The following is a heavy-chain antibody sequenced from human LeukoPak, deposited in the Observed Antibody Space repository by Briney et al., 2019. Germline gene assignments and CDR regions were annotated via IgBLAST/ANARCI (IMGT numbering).Heavy chain of an antibody. CDR3: AREGAYLGDGYIQYGVYYYYYYGMDV. J-gene: IGHJ6*02. V-gene: IGHV3-9*01. CDR1: GFTFDDYA. Sequence: GGSLRLSCAASGFTFDDYAMNWVRQAPGKGLEWVSGISWNSGSIGYADSVKGRFTISRDNSKNTLYLQMNSLRAEDTAVYYCAREGAYLGDGYIQYGVYYYYYYGMDVWGQGTTVTVSS. CDR2: ISWNSGSI. D-gene: IGHD5-24*01.